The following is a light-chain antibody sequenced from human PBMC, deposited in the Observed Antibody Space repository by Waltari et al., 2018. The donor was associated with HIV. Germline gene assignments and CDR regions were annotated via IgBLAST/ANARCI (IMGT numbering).Light chain of an antibody. J-gene: IGLJ2*01. CDR3: QVWDSSSDRAV. Sequence: SYVLTQPPSVSVAPGKTARITCGGNNIGSKSVHWYQQKPGQAPVLVIYYDSDRPSGIPERFSGSNSGNTATLTISRVEAGDEADYYCQVWDSSSDRAVFGGGTKLTVL. V-gene: IGLV3-21*04. CDR1: NIGSKS. CDR2: YDS.